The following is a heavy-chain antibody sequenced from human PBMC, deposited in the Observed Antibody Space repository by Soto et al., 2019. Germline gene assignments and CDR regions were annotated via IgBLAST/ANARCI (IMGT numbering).Heavy chain of an antibody. Sequence: QVQLVQSGAEVKKPGSSVKVSCKASGGTFSSYAISWVRQAPGQGLEWMGGIIPIFGTADYAQKFQGRVTIPADESTSTAYMELSSLRSEDTAVYYCASHSGSSPEGRYYYGVDVWGQGTTVTVSS. D-gene: IGHD1-26*01. J-gene: IGHJ6*02. CDR1: GGTFSSYA. V-gene: IGHV1-69*12. CDR3: ASHSGSSPEGRYYYGVDV. CDR2: IIPIFGTA.